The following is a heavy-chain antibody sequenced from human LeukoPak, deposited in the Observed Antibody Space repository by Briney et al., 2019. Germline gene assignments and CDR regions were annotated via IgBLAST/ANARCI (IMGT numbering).Heavy chain of an antibody. Sequence: SETLSLTCTVSGGSISSGGYYWSWIRQHPGKGLEWIGYIYYSGSTYYNPSLKSRVTISVDTSKNQFSLKLSSVTAADAAVYYRARVVAQHRWGNWFDPWGQGTLVTVSS. V-gene: IGHV4-31*03. CDR2: IYYSGST. D-gene: IGHD3-16*01. J-gene: IGHJ5*02. CDR3: ARVVAQHRWGNWFDP. CDR1: GGSISSGGYY.